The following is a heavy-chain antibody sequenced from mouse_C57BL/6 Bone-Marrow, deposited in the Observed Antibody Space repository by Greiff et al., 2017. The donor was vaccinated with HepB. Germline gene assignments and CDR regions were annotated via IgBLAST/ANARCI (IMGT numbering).Heavy chain of an antibody. D-gene: IGHD2-5*01. CDR2: ISNLAYSI. Sequence: DVKLVESGGGLVQPGGSLKLSCAASGFTFSDYGMAWVRQAPRKGPEWVAFISNLAYSIYYADTVTGRFTISRENAKNTLYLEMSSLRSEDTAMYYCARAYSKRYYAMDYWGQGTSVTVSS. V-gene: IGHV5-15*01. J-gene: IGHJ4*01. CDR1: GFTFSDYG. CDR3: ARAYSKRYYAMDY.